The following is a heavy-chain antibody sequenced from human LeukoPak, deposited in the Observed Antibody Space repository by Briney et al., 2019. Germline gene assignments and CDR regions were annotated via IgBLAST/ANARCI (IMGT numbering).Heavy chain of an antibody. CDR3: ARGPYGGSGTYYMDY. Sequence: ASVKVSCKASGYTFTSYAMNWVRQAPGQGLEWMGVINPSGGSTAYALKFQGRVTMTRDTSTSTVYIELSSLRSEDTAVYYCARGPYGGSGTYYMDYWGQGILVTVSS. CDR2: INPSGGST. J-gene: IGHJ4*02. V-gene: IGHV1-46*01. D-gene: IGHD3-10*01. CDR1: GYTFTSYA.